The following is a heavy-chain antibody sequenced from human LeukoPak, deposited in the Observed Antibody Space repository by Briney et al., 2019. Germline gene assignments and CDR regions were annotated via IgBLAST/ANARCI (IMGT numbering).Heavy chain of an antibody. D-gene: IGHD3-9*01. CDR2: IYYSGST. CDR3: ASSYDISYGMDV. Sequence: KPSETLSLTCTVSGGSISSYYWSWIRQPPGKGLEWIGYIYYSGSTNYNPSLKSRVTISVDTSKNQFSLKLSSVTAADTAVYYCASSYDISYGMDVWGQGTTVTVSS. J-gene: IGHJ6*02. CDR1: GGSISSYY. V-gene: IGHV4-59*08.